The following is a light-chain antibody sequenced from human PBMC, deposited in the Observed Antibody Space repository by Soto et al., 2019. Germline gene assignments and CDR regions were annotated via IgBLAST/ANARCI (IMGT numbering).Light chain of an antibody. CDR2: AAS. J-gene: IGKJ2*01. V-gene: IGKV1-39*01. CDR3: QQSYSTPYT. Sequence: DIPMTQSPSSLSASVGDRVTITCRASQSISSYLNWYQQKPGKAPKLLIYAASSLQSGVPSRFSGSGSGTAFTLTISSLQPEDFATYYCQQSYSTPYTFCQGTKLEIK. CDR1: QSISSY.